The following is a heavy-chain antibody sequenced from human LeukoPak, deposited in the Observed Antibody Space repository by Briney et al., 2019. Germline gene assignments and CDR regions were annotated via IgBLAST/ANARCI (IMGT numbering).Heavy chain of an antibody. V-gene: IGHV4-59*01. CDR3: ARDCSSSSCYDY. D-gene: IGHD2-2*01. J-gene: IGHJ4*02. Sequence: SETLSLTCTVSGGSISSYYWSWIRQPPGKGLEWIGYIYYSGSTNYIPSLKSRVTMSVDTSKNQFSLRLSSVAAADTALYYCARDCSSSSCYDYWGQGTLVTVSS. CDR2: IYYSGST. CDR1: GGSISSYY.